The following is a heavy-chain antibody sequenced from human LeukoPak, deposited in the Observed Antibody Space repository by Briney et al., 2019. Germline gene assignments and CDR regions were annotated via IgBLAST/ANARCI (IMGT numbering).Heavy chain of an antibody. CDR2: IYHSGST. D-gene: IGHD6-19*01. J-gene: IGHJ5*01. Sequence: SGTLSLTCAVSGGSISSSNWWSWVRQPPGKGLEWIGEIYHSGSTNYNPSLKSRVTISVGKSKNQFSLKLSSVTAADTAVYYCAREDSSGWSTWFDSWGQGTLVTVSS. CDR3: AREDSSGWSTWFDS. CDR1: GGSISSSNW. V-gene: IGHV4-4*02.